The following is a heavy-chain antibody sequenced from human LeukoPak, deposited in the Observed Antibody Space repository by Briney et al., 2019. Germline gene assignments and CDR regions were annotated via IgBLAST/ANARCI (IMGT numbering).Heavy chain of an antibody. D-gene: IGHD4-23*01. CDR2: ISDSGGRT. J-gene: IGHJ4*02. Sequence: PGGSLRLSCAASGFTFSSYAMSWVRQAPGKGLDWVSSISDSGGRTYYADSVKGRFIISRDNSENTLYLQMNSLRAEDTAIYYCAKHPSVGNFEYWGQGTLVTVSS. CDR1: GFTFSSYA. CDR3: AKHPSVGNFEY. V-gene: IGHV3-23*01.